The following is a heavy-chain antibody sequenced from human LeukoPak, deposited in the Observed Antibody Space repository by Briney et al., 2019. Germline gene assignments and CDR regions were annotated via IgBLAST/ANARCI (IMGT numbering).Heavy chain of an antibody. J-gene: IGHJ4*02. Sequence: GGSLRLSCEGSEISLNNYWMAWVRQGPGKGLEWVANINRDGRQQNFVDSVKGRFTISRDNAKNSLYLQMNSLRAEDTAVYYCARPSITLVRGELVYYFDYWGQGTLVTVSS. D-gene: IGHD3-10*01. CDR1: EISLNNYW. CDR2: INRDGRQQ. CDR3: ARPSITLVRGELVYYFDY. V-gene: IGHV3-7*01.